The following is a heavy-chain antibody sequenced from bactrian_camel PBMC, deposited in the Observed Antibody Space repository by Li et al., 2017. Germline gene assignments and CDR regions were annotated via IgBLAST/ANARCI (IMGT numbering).Heavy chain of an antibody. CDR1: GISSYF. Sequence: VQLVESGGGSVQAGGSLRLSCTASGISSYFMGWFRQAPGKGLEWVSSIFSDGMSTYYSDPVKGRFTISRDNAKNTINLELNSLKIEDTAMYYCVRDRGLAVPAGSFDYWAQGTQVTVS. V-gene: IGHV3-2*01. J-gene: IGHJ6*01. D-gene: IGHD6*01. CDR2: IFSDGMST. CDR3: VRDRGLAVPAGSFDY.